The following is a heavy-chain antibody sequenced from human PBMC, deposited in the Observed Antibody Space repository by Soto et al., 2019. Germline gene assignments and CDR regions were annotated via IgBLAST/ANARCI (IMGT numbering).Heavy chain of an antibody. V-gene: IGHV1-69*13. CDR3: ARHPGGRGYYYGMDV. Sequence: ASVKVSCKASGGTFSSYAISWVRQAPGQGLEWMGGIIPIFGTANHAQKFQGRVTITADESTSTAYMELSSLRSEDTAVYYCARHPGGRGYYYGMDVWGQGTTVTVSS. D-gene: IGHD2-15*01. CDR1: GGTFSSYA. J-gene: IGHJ6*02. CDR2: IIPIFGTA.